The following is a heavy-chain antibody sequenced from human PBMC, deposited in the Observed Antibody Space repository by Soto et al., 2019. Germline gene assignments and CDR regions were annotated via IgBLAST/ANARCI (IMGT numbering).Heavy chain of an antibody. CDR2: ISAYNGNT. CDR1: GYTFTSYG. D-gene: IGHD3-22*01. CDR3: VSRNYYDSSEFVDPYFDI. J-gene: IGHJ4*02. V-gene: IGHV1-18*01. Sequence: ASVKVSCKASGYTFTSYGISWVRQAPGQGLEWMGWISAYNGNTNYAQKLQGRVTMTTDTSTSTAYMELRSLRSDDTAVYYCVSRNYYDSSEFVDPYFDIWGPGTLVTVSS.